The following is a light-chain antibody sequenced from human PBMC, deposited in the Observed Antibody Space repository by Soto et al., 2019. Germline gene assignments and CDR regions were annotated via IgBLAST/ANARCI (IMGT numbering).Light chain of an antibody. CDR2: GAS. CDR1: QSVSSSY. V-gene: IGKV3-20*01. CDR3: QQYGSSPLT. J-gene: IGKJ4*01. Sequence: EIGLTQSPGTLSLSPGERATLSCRASQSVSSSYLAWYQQKPGQAPRLLIYGASSRATGIPDRFSGSGSGTDFTLTISRLEPEEFAVYYCQQYGSSPLTFGGGTKGEIK.